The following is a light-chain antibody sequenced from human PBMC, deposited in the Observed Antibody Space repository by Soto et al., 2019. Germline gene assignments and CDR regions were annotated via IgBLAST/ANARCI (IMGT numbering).Light chain of an antibody. V-gene: IGLV2-14*01. Sequence: QSALTQPASVSGSPGHSITISCTGTSSDVGGYNYVSWYQHHPGKAPKLMIYEVSDRPSGVSNRFSGSKSGNLASLTISGLQAEDEADYCCSSYTGSSPLEVFGTGTKVTV. CDR2: EVS. J-gene: IGLJ1*01. CDR1: SSDVGGYNY. CDR3: SSYTGSSPLEV.